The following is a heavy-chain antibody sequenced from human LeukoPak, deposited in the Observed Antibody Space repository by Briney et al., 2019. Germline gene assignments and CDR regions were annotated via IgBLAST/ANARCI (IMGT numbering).Heavy chain of an antibody. CDR2: INPNSGGT. D-gene: IGHD1-7*01. CDR3: ARVALELRGGMDV. V-gene: IGHV1-2*02. CDR1: GYTFTNYY. Sequence: GASVKVSCKASGYTFTNYYMHWVRQAPGQGLEWMGWINPNSGGTNYAQKFQGRVTMTRDTSISTAYMELSRLRSDDTAVYYCARVALELRGGMDVWGQGTTVTVSS. J-gene: IGHJ6*02.